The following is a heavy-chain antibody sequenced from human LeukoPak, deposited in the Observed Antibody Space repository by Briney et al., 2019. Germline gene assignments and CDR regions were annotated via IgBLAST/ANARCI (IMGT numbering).Heavy chain of an antibody. D-gene: IGHD6-13*01. Sequence: SETLSLTCSVSGGSISGYFWSWIRQPAGKGLEWIGRIYSGGSTNYIPSLKSRLTMSVDTSKNQFSLKLTSVTAADTAFYYCARGPKGDITAAAIDHWGQGTLVTVSS. CDR1: GGSISGYF. CDR3: ARGPKGDITAAAIDH. J-gene: IGHJ4*02. V-gene: IGHV4-4*07. CDR2: IYSGGST.